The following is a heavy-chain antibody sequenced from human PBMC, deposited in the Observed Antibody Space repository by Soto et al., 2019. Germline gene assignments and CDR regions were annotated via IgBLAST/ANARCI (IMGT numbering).Heavy chain of an antibody. CDR2: IIPIFGTA. Sequence: SVKVSCKASGGTFSSYAISWLRQAPGQGLEWMGGIIPIFGTANYAQKFQGRVTITADESTSTAYMELSSLRSEDTAVYYCAREDYGSGSSDYYYYGMDVWGQGTTVTVSS. CDR1: GGTFSSYA. V-gene: IGHV1-69*13. D-gene: IGHD3-10*01. J-gene: IGHJ6*02. CDR3: AREDYGSGSSDYYYYGMDV.